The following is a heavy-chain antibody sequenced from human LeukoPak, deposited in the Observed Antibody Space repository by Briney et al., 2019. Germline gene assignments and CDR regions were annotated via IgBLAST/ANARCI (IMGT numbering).Heavy chain of an antibody. CDR3: AREDDYGDYPNYYFDY. D-gene: IGHD4-17*01. CDR2: ISSSSSTI. Sequence: GGSLRLSCAASGFTFSSYSMNWVRQAPGKGLEWVSYISSSSSTIYYADSVKGRFTISRDNAKNSLYLQMNSLRAEDTAVYYCAREDDYGDYPNYYFDYWGQGTLVTVSS. CDR1: GFTFSSYS. V-gene: IGHV3-48*04. J-gene: IGHJ4*02.